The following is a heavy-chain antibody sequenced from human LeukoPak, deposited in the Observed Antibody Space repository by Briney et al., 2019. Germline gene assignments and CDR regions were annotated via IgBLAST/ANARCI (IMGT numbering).Heavy chain of an antibody. CDR2: INPNSGGT. D-gene: IGHD2/OR15-2a*01. J-gene: IGHJ4*02. V-gene: IGHV1-2*02. CDR1: GYTFGTHW. Sequence: ASVKVSCKASGYTFGTHWMHWVRQAPGQGLEWMGWINPNSGGTNYAQKFQGRVTMTRDTSIGTAYMELSSLRSDDTAVYYCATLEILLNYWGQGTLVTVSS. CDR3: ATLEILLNY.